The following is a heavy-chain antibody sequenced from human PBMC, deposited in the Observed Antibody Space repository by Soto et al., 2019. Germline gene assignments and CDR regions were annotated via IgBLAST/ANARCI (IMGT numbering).Heavy chain of an antibody. Sequence: SETLSLTCTVSGGSISSYYWSWIRQPPGKGLEWIGYIYYSGSTNYNPSLKSRVTISVDTSKNQFSLKLSSVTAADTAVYYCDSTTSTRSPFKGQATISAAKSIRTAYLLWSMPTASDAVMYYSASQDYVDSDFWSGSPYYYYYGMEVWGQGTTVTVSS. CDR2: IYYSGST. CDR3: DSTTSTRSPFKGQATISAAKSIRTAYLLWSMPTASDAVMYYSASQDYVDSDFWSGSPYYYYYGMEV. J-gene: IGHJ6*02. CDR1: GGSISSYY. D-gene: IGHD1-26*01. V-gene: IGHV4-59*01.